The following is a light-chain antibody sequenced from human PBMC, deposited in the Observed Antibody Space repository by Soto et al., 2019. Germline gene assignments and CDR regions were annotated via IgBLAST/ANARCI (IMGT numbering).Light chain of an antibody. Sequence: DIQMTHSPSTLSASVLDIVTITFRASQSISSWLALYQQKPGKAPKLLIYDASSLESGVPSRFSGSGSGTEFTLTVSSLQPEDFATYYCLKDHDDSWKFGQGTKVDIK. J-gene: IGKJ1*01. CDR2: DAS. CDR1: QSISSW. CDR3: LKDHDDSWK. V-gene: IGKV1-5*01.